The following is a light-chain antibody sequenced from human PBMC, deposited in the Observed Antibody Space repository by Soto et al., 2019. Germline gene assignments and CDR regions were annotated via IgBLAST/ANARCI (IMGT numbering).Light chain of an antibody. J-gene: IGLJ2*01. V-gene: IGLV1-47*01. CDR3: AAWDDSLSGPV. CDR1: GSNIGSNA. Sequence: QSALTQPPSASGTPGQRGTISCSGSGSNIGSNAVCWYQHLPGTAPKLLIFRNIQRPSGVPDRFSGSKSGTSASLAISGLRSEDEGDYYCAAWDDSLSGPVFGGGTKLPVL. CDR2: RNI.